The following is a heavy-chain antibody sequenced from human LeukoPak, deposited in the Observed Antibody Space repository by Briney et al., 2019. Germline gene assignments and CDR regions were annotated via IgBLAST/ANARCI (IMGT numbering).Heavy chain of an antibody. D-gene: IGHD2-2*02. J-gene: IGHJ4*02. V-gene: IGHV3-23*01. CDR2: VSGNGVTT. Sequence: GGSLRLSCAASGFTFSGYAMSWVRQAPGKGLEWVSAVSGNGVTTYYADSVKGRSTISRDNSRYTLYLQMNSLTAEDTAVYYCAKDGNTPARDFDYWGQGTLVTVSS. CDR1: GFTFSGYA. CDR3: AKDGNTPARDFDY.